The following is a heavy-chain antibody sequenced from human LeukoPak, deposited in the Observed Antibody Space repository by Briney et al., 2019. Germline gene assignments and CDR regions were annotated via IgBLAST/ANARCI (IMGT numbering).Heavy chain of an antibody. Sequence: ASVKVSCKTSGFTFTSHDYNWVQQAAGQGLEWMGWMNPNSGATGYAQRFQGRVTMTRDTSITTVYMELSSLTSEDTAAYYCARDGRGAAAPDDAFDVWGQGTMVTVSS. J-gene: IGHJ3*01. CDR1: GFTFTSHD. D-gene: IGHD2-2*01. CDR3: ARDGRGAAAPDDAFDV. V-gene: IGHV1-8*01. CDR2: MNPNSGAT.